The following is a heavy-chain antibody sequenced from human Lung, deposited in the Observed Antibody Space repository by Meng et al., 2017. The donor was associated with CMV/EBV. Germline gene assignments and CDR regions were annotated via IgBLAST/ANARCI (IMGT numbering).Heavy chain of an antibody. Sequence: QLQLPGSGPGLVTPSAPLSLTCTVSGGSIRSSSHYWGWIRQPPGKGLEWIGNIYYSGLTSYNPSLKSRVTISVDTSKNQFSLKLSSVTAADTAVFYCARVWANGEGWFDPWGQGTLVTVSS. CDR3: ARVWANGEGWFDP. J-gene: IGHJ5*02. CDR1: GGSIRSSSHY. CDR2: IYYSGLT. V-gene: IGHV4-39*07. D-gene: IGHD2-8*01.